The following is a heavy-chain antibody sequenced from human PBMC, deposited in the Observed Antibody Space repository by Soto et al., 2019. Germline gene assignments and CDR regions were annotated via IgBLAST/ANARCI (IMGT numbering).Heavy chain of an antibody. D-gene: IGHD6-13*01. CDR3: AKEARAADGDYYYYGMDV. CDR2: ISWNSGSI. CDR1: GFTFDDYA. J-gene: IGHJ6*02. Sequence: GGSLRLSCAASGFTFDDYAMHWVRQAPGKGLEWVSGISWNSGSIGYADSVKGRFTISRDNAKNSLYLQMNSLRAEDTALYYCAKEARAADGDYYYYGMDVWGQGTTVTVSS. V-gene: IGHV3-9*01.